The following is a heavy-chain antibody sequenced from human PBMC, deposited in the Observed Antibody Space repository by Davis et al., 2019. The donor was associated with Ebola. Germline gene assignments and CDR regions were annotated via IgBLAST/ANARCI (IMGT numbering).Heavy chain of an antibody. CDR1: GFTFSSYA. V-gene: IGHV3-23*01. CDR2: ISGSGGST. Sequence: GESLKISCAASGFTFSSYAMSWVRQAPGKGLEWVSAISGSGGSTYYADSVKGRFTISRDNSKNTLYLQMNSLRAEDTAVYYCAKDTPPEVAAYFDYWGQGTLVTVSS. D-gene: IGHD2-15*01. J-gene: IGHJ4*02. CDR3: AKDTPPEVAAYFDY.